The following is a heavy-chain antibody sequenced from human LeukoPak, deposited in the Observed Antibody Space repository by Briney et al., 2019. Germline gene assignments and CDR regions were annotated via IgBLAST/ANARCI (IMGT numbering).Heavy chain of an antibody. V-gene: IGHV3-23*01. D-gene: IGHD3-3*01. Sequence: GGSLRLSCAASGFTFSSYAMSWVRQAPGKGLEWVSAISGSGGSTYYADSVKGRFTISGDNSKNTLYLQMNSLRAEDTAVYYCAKDANEIRFLEWLPNYYYYGMDVWSQGTTVTVSS. J-gene: IGHJ6*02. CDR1: GFTFSSYA. CDR2: ISGSGGST. CDR3: AKDANEIRFLEWLPNYYYYGMDV.